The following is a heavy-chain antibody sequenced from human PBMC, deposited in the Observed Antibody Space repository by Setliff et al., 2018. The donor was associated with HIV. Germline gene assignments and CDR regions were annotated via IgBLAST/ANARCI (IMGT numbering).Heavy chain of an antibody. Sequence: PSETLSLTCSVSGDSLGSHYWSWIRQPPGKGLQWIGFIYNSEMNNYNPSLKSRVSMSLDTSKNQFSLKLTSVTAADTAVYYCARGGTSSNWFDPWGQGTLVTVSS. CDR2: IYNSEMN. D-gene: IGHD1-26*01. J-gene: IGHJ5*02. CDR3: ARGGTSSNWFDP. V-gene: IGHV4-59*11. CDR1: GDSLGSHY.